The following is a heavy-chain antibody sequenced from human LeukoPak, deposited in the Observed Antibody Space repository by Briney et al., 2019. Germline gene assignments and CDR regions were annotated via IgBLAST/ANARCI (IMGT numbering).Heavy chain of an antibody. Sequence: GGSLRLSCAASGFTFSSCAMHWVRQAPGKGLEWVAVTSYDGNNKYYADSVKGRFTISRDNSKNTLDLQMNSLRAEDTAIYYCTKNLGQWLDFWGQGTLVTVSS. CDR3: TKNLGQWLDF. CDR1: GFTFSSCA. V-gene: IGHV3-30-3*02. CDR2: TSYDGNNK. J-gene: IGHJ5*01.